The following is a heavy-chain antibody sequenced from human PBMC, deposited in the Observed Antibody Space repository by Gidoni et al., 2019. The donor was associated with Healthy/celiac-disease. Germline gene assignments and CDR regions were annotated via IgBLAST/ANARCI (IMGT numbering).Heavy chain of an antibody. CDR2: ISYDGSNK. V-gene: IGHV3-30*03. CDR3: ARDGVRCSGVSCYEGYFDS. CDR1: GFTFSSYG. Sequence: QGQLVESGGGVVQPGRSLRLSCAASGFTFSSYGLHWVRQAPGKGLAWLAVISYDGSNKYYSDTVKGRFTISRDNSKNTLYLQMNSLRSEDTALYYCARDGVRCSGVSCYEGYFDSWGQGTLVTVSS. D-gene: IGHD2-15*01. J-gene: IGHJ4*02.